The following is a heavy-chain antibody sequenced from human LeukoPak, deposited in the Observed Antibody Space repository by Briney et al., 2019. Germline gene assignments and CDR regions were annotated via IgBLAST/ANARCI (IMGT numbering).Heavy chain of an antibody. CDR2: IYYSGST. J-gene: IGHJ3*02. V-gene: IGHV4-39*01. D-gene: IGHD3-22*01. CDR3: ARHTDYYDSSGCQRSAFDI. Sequence: SETLSLTCTVSGGSISSSSYYWGWIRQPPGKGLEWIGSIYYSGSTYYNPSLKSRVTISVDTSKNQFSLKLSSVTAADTAVYYCARHTDYYDSSGCQRSAFDIWGQGTMVTVSS. CDR1: GGSISSSSYY.